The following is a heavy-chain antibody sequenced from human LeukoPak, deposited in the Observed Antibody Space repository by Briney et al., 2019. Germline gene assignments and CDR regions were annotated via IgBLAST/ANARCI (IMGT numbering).Heavy chain of an antibody. CDR3: AKDRGIRGRAFDI. D-gene: IGHD3-10*01. CDR1: GFTFDDYA. Sequence: PGRSLRLSCAASGFTFDDYAMHWVRQAPGKGLEWVSGISWNSGSIGYADSVKGRFTISRGNAKNSLYLQMNSLRAEDTALYYCAKDRGIRGRAFDIWGQGTMVTVSS. J-gene: IGHJ3*02. V-gene: IGHV3-9*01. CDR2: ISWNSGSI.